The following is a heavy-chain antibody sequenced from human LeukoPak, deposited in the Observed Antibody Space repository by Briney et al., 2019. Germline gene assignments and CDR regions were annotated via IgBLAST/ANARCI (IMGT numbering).Heavy chain of an antibody. CDR3: AAQGRYSSGWRADY. Sequence: SETLSLTCTVSGGSISSYSWSWIRQPPGKGLEWIGYIYYSGSTNYNPSLKSRVTISVDTSKKQFSLKLSSVTAADTAVCYCAAQGRYSSGWRADYWGQGTLVTVSS. CDR2: IYYSGST. V-gene: IGHV4-59*01. J-gene: IGHJ4*02. CDR1: GGSISSYS. D-gene: IGHD6-19*01.